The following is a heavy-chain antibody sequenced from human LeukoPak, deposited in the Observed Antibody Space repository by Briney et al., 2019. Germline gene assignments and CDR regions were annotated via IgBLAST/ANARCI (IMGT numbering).Heavy chain of an antibody. D-gene: IGHD3-9*01. Sequence: PSETLSLTCSVSGGSLSSYYWSWIRQPPGKGLEWIGYIYYTGSTNYNPSLKSRVTISVDTSKNQFSLKLNSVTAADTAVYYCARGVDYDNTYFQYGMDVWGRGTTVTVSS. V-gene: IGHV4-59*01. CDR3: ARGVDYDNTYFQYGMDV. CDR2: IYYTGST. CDR1: GGSLSSYY. J-gene: IGHJ6*02.